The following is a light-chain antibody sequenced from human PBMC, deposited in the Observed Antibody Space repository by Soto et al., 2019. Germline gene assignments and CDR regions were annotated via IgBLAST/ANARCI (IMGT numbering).Light chain of an antibody. Sequence: DIVMTQSPDSLAVSLGERATINCKSSQSVLYSSNNKNYLAWYQQKPGQPPRLLIYWASTRESGVPDRFIGSRSGTDFTRTISSLQAEDVPVEYCEQYSNTPQSFGQGTKVDVK. CDR2: WAS. CDR1: QSVLYSSNNKNY. CDR3: EQYSNTPQS. J-gene: IGKJ1*01. V-gene: IGKV4-1*01.